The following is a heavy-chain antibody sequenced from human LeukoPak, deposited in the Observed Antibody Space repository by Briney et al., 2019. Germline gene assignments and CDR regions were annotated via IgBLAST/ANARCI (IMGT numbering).Heavy chain of an antibody. CDR1: GGTFSSYA. D-gene: IGHD3-3*01. V-gene: IGHV1-69*13. J-gene: IGHJ4*02. Sequence: GASVKVSCKASGGTFSSYAISWVRQAPGQGLEWMGGIIPIFGTANYAQKFQGRVTITADESTNTAYMELSSLKSEDTAVYYCARPHHGFGMVTIDFDYWGQGTLVTVSS. CDR2: IIPIFGTA. CDR3: ARPHHGFGMVTIDFDY.